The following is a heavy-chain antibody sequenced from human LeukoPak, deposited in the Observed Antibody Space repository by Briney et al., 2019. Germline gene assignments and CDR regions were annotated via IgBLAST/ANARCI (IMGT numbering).Heavy chain of an antibody. D-gene: IGHD3-22*01. Sequence: GGSLILSCAASGFTFSSYSMSLVRQAPGKGLEWVSAIGGSGDSTNYADSVKGRFTISRDNSQDTLYMQMNSLRGEDTDVYYCARAFTWDYDGGYFHHWGQGTLVTVSS. V-gene: IGHV3-23*01. CDR3: ARAFTWDYDGGYFHH. CDR1: GFTFSSYS. J-gene: IGHJ1*01. CDR2: IGGSGDST.